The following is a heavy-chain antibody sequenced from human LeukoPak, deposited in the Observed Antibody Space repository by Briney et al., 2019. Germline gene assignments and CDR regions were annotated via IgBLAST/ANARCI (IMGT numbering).Heavy chain of an antibody. Sequence: ASVKVSCKASGYTFTSYYMHWVRQAPGQGLEWMGIINPSGGSTSYAQKFQGRVTMTRDMSTSTVYMELSSLRSEDTAVYYCARAVVSSSRTLTRRAGYDAFDIWGQGTMVTVSS. J-gene: IGHJ3*02. CDR1: GYTFTSYY. CDR3: ARAVVSSSRTLTRRAGYDAFDI. CDR2: INPSGGST. V-gene: IGHV1-46*01. D-gene: IGHD6-13*01.